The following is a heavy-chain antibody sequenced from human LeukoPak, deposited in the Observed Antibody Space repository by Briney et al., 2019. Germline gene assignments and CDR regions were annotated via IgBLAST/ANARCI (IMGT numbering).Heavy chain of an antibody. Sequence: GGSLRLSCAASGFTFSSYAMHWVRQAPGKGLEWVAVISYDGSNKYYADSVKGRFTISRDNPQSTLYLQMNSLRAEDTALYYCAKEAGVGGRVEFDYWGQGTLVTVSS. V-gene: IGHV3-30-3*01. CDR1: GFTFSSYA. CDR3: AKEAGVGGRVEFDY. CDR2: ISYDGSNK. J-gene: IGHJ4*02. D-gene: IGHD3-3*01.